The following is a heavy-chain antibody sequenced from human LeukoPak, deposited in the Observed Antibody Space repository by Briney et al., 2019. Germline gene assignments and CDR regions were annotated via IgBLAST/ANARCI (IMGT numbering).Heavy chain of an antibody. CDR3: AKDASRNAEEVAGRHDH. Sequence: AGGSLRLSCAASGFTFNTYGMHWVRQAPGKGLEWLTFIRYDGSYKYYTDSVKGRFTVSKDDSQNTVYLQMDSLRPEDTAVYYCAKDASRNAEEVAGRHDHWGQGTLVIVSS. D-gene: IGHD2-15*01. V-gene: IGHV3-30*02. CDR1: GFTFNTYG. CDR2: IRYDGSYK. J-gene: IGHJ4*02.